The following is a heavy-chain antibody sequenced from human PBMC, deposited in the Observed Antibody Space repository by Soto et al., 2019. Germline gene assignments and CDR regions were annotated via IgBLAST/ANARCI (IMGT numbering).Heavy chain of an antibody. CDR1: GYTVSSYT. CDR2: ISPDDGNT. V-gene: IGHV1-18*01. D-gene: IGHD3-10*01. J-gene: IGHJ4*02. CDR3: ARVEAPFGESLH. Sequence: ASVNVSCKTSGYTVSSYTIACVRQAPGQVLEWLGWISPDDGNTEYEQKFQGRVTMTADTLTNNAYMELRSLKYDATAVYYCARVEAPFGESLHWGQGTPVTVSS.